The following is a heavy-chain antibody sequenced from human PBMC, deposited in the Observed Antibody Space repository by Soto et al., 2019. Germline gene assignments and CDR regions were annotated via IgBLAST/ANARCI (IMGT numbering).Heavy chain of an antibody. CDR1: GFTFSSYG. J-gene: IGHJ4*02. CDR3: ARDLQADY. CDR2: ISYDGNNK. Sequence: GGSLRLSCAASGFTFSSYGMHWVRQAPGKGLEWVAVISYDGNNKYYADSVKGRFTISRDNSKNTLYLQMSSLRSEDTAVYYCARDLQADYWGQGTLVTVSS. V-gene: IGHV3-30*03.